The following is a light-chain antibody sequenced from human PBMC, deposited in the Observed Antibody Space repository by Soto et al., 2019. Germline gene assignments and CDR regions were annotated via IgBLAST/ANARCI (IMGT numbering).Light chain of an antibody. Sequence: QSVLTQPGSVSGSPGQSITVSCTGTSSDVGLYDYVSWFQQHPGKSPKLIIYEVSHRPSGVSSRFSGSKSGNTASLTISGLQTEDEADYYCSSYTTVFTYVFGTGTKVTVL. CDR1: SSDVGLYDY. CDR3: SSYTTVFTYV. J-gene: IGLJ1*01. CDR2: EVS. V-gene: IGLV2-14*01.